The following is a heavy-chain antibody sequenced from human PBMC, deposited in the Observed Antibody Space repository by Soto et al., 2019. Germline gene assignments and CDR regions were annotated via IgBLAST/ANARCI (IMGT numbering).Heavy chain of an antibody. CDR3: ARREYSGQNDY. Sequence: EVQLVESGGGLVKPGGSLRLSCAASGFTFSSYSMNWVRQAPGKGLEWVSSISSSSSYIYYADSVKGRFTISRDNAKNTLYLQMNILRAEDTAVYYCARREYSGQNDYWGQGTLVTVSS. CDR1: GFTFSSYS. CDR2: ISSSSSYI. V-gene: IGHV3-21*01. J-gene: IGHJ4*02. D-gene: IGHD5-12*01.